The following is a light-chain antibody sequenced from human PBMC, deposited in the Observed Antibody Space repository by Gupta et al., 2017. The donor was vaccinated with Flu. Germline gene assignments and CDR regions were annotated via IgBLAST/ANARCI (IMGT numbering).Light chain of an antibody. CDR1: QSISSK. CDR2: AAS. Sequence: DIHLPQSPSSLSASVGDRVTITCRASQSISSKLKCYQQKPGKAPKLLIYAASSLQSGVPSRFSGSGSGTDCTLTISSLQPEDFATYYGQQSYSTPQTFGQGTKVEIK. J-gene: IGKJ1*01. V-gene: IGKV1-39*01. CDR3: QQSYSTPQT.